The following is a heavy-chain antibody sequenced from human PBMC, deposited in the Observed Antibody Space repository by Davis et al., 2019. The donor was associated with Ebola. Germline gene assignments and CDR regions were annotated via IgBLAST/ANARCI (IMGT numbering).Heavy chain of an antibody. D-gene: IGHD6-13*01. J-gene: IGHJ4*02. CDR3: ARPGSSSSWYALGGFDY. V-gene: IGHV5-51*01. Sequence: GESLKISCQSSGYTFTFYWIGWVRQMPGKGLEWMGTIFPGDSDTRYSPSFQGQVTISADKSNNTAYLQWSSLKASDTAMYYCARPGSSSSWYALGGFDYWGQGTLVTVSS. CDR2: IFPGDSDT. CDR1: GYTFTFYW.